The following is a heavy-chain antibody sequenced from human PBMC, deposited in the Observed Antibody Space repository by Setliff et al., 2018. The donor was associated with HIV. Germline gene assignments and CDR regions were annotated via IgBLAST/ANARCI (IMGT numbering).Heavy chain of an antibody. V-gene: IGHV4-34*01. J-gene: IGHJ4*02. Sequence: SLTCAVYGGSFSGFYWNWIRQPPGKGLEWIGEINHSGSTNYNPSLKSRVTISVDTSKNQFSLRLSSVIAADTAVYYCARGPPGSSIGWYVGYWGQGTLVTVSS. CDR1: GGSFSGFY. D-gene: IGHD6-19*01. CDR3: ARGPPGSSIGWYVGY. CDR2: INHSGST.